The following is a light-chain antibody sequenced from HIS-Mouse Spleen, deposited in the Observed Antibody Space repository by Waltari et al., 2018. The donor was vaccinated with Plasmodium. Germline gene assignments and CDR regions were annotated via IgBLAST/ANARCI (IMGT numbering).Light chain of an antibody. CDR2: EDS. CDR3: YSTDSSGNHRV. Sequence: SYELTQPPSVSVSPGQTARITCSGDALPKKYAYWYQQKSGQAPGLVIYEDSKPTSGIPERCSGSSSGTMATLTISGAQVEDEADYYCYSTDSSGNHRVFGGGTKLTVL. J-gene: IGLJ3*02. CDR1: ALPKKY. V-gene: IGLV3-10*01.